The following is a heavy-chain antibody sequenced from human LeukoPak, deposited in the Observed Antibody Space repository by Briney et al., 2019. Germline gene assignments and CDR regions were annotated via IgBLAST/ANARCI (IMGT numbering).Heavy chain of an antibody. CDR2: ISAYNGNT. J-gene: IGHJ4*02. D-gene: IGHD6-6*01. V-gene: IGHV1-18*01. CDR3: ASRGGYSSSSPLDY. Sequence: ASVKVSCKASGYTFTSYGISWVRQAPGQGLEWMGWISAYNGNTNYAQKLQGRVTMTTDTSTSTAYMELRSLRSDDTAGYYCASRGGYSSSSPLDYWGQGTLVTVSS. CDR1: GYTFTSYG.